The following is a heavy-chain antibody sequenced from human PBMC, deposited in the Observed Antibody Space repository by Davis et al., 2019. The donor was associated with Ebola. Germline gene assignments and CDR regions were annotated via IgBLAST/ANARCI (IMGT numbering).Heavy chain of an antibody. CDR1: GYSFTSYW. CDR2: IYPGDSDT. D-gene: IGHD4-17*01. Sequence: GESLKISCKGSGYSFTSYWIGWVRQMPGKGLEWMGIIYPGDSDTRYSPSFQGQVTISADKSISTAYLQWSSLKASDTAMYYCATPRSYGDYPEGDYYFDYWGQGTLVTVSS. J-gene: IGHJ4*02. V-gene: IGHV5-51*01. CDR3: ATPRSYGDYPEGDYYFDY.